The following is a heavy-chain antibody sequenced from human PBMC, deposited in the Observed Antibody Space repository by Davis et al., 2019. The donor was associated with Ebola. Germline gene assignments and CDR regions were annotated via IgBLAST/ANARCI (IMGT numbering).Heavy chain of an antibody. J-gene: IGHJ6*02. CDR1: GGSVTSYY. D-gene: IGHD5-12*01. CDR2: VYHTGST. V-gene: IGHV4-59*02. Sequence: PSETLSLTCSVSGGSVTSYYWSWIRQTPGKGLEWIGYVYHTGSTNQYPSLKGRVTISVDTSRNQFSLKLSSVTAADTAVYYCAKEQGGPRYRGYYPYGLDVWGQGTTVTVSS. CDR3: AKEQGGPRYRGYYPYGLDV.